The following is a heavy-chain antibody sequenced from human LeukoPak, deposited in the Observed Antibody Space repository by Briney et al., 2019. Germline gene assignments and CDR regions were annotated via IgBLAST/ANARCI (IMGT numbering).Heavy chain of an antibody. J-gene: IGHJ3*02. Sequence: ASVKVSCKASGGTFSSYAISWVRQAPGQGLEWMGGIIPIFGTTNYAQKFQGRVTITADESTSTAYMELSRLRSEDTAVYYCARCTYYDFWSGYSDAFDIWGQGTMVTVSS. CDR3: ARCTYYDFWSGYSDAFDI. CDR2: IIPIFGTT. V-gene: IGHV1-69*13. CDR1: GGTFSSYA. D-gene: IGHD3-3*01.